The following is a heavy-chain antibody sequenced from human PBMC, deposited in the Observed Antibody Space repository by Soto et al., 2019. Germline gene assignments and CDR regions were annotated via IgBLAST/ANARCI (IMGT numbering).Heavy chain of an antibody. Sequence: QVQLQESGPGLVKPSQTLSLTCTVSGGSISSGDYYWSWIRQPTVKGLEWIGYIYYSGSTYYNPSLKSRVTISVDASKNQCPLKLSSVTAADTAVYYCARERPDGARLDPWGQGTLVTVSS. CDR2: IYYSGST. CDR3: ARERPDGARLDP. J-gene: IGHJ5*02. D-gene: IGHD6-6*01. CDR1: GGSISSGDYY. V-gene: IGHV4-30-4*01.